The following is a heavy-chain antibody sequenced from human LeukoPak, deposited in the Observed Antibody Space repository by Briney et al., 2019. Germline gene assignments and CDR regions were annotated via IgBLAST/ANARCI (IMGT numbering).Heavy chain of an antibody. V-gene: IGHV4-61*02. CDR1: GGSISSGSYY. CDR2: IYTSGST. Sequence: SETLSLTCTVSGGSISSGSYYWSWLRQPAGKGLEWLVRIYTSGSTNSNPSLKSRVTISVDTSKNQFPLKLSSVTAADTAVYYCARQYYDILTGYYSFDYWGQGTLVTVSS. D-gene: IGHD3-9*01. CDR3: ARQYYDILTGYYSFDY. J-gene: IGHJ4*02.